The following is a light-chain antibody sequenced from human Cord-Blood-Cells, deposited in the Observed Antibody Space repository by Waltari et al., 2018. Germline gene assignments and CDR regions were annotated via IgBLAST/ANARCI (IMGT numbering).Light chain of an antibody. CDR2: GKN. CDR3: NSRDSSGNHRYV. Sequence: SSELTQDPAVSVVLRPTVRITCQGDGLSSYYESWYQQKPGQAPVLVIYGKNNRPSGIPDRFSGSSSGNTASLTITGAQAEDEADYYCNSRDSSGNHRYVFGTGTKVTVL. CDR1: GLSSYY. J-gene: IGLJ1*01. V-gene: IGLV3-19*01.